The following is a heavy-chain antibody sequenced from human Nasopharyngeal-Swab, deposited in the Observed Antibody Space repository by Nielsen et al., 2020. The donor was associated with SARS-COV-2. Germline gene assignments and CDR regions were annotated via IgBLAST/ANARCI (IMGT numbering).Heavy chain of an antibody. CDR2: IYGDSGDT. CDR3: ARRYIDDGYFQH. CDR1: GYTFTIYY. V-gene: IGHV1-2*06. Sequence: ASVKVSCKTSGYTFTIYYIHWVRQAPGQGLEGMGRIYGDSGDTDYAQKFQGRVTLTRDTSLRTAYMELSGLRSDDTAVYFCARRYIDDGYFQHWGQGTLVTVSS. D-gene: IGHD1-1*01. J-gene: IGHJ1*01.